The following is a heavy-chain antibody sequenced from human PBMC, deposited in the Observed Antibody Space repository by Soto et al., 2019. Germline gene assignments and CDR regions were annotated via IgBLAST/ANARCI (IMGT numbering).Heavy chain of an antibody. D-gene: IGHD3-10*01. Sequence: SETLSLTCSVSGGSLSDGDYFWSWIRQPPGKGLEWIGHIYHRGNTYTNPSLKSRLTISVDTSKNQFSLNLNSVTAADTAVYYCARDRGSGSYFRYYYRYVMGVCGQGTTDTVSS. CDR1: GGSLSDGDYF. V-gene: IGHV4-30-4*01. CDR3: ARDRGSGSYFRYYYRYVMGV. CDR2: IYHRGNT. J-gene: IGHJ6*02.